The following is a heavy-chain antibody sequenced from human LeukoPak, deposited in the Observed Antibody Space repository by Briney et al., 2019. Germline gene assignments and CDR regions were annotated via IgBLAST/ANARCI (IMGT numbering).Heavy chain of an antibody. CDR1: GFTFFNYG. D-gene: IGHD3-16*01. CDR3: AKDRRMMSAYYGMDV. Sequence: EPGGSLRLSCEASGFTFFNYGVHWVRQAPGKGLEWVSLISYDGGNQKYADSVKGRFTISRDNSKNTVYLQLNSLRAEDTAVYYCAKDRRMMSAYYGMDVWGQGTTVIVSS. J-gene: IGHJ6*02. V-gene: IGHV3-30*18. CDR2: ISYDGGNQ.